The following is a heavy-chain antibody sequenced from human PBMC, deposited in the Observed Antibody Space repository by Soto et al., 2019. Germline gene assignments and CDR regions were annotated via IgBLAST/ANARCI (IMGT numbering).Heavy chain of an antibody. Sequence: XGSLGLSCAVSGFIASSNYMSWVRQAPGKGLECVSVIFSGGRTYYADSVKGRFTISRDNSKNTLYLQMNSLRAEDTAVYYCARDTADKHYYYHADVWGQGTTVTVSS. CDR3: ARDTADKHYYYHADV. D-gene: IGHD2-2*01. CDR2: IFSGGRT. J-gene: IGHJ6*02. V-gene: IGHV3-53*01. CDR1: GFIASSNY.